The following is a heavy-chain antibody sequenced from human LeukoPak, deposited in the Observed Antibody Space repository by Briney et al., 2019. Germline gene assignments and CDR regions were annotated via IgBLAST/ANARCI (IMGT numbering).Heavy chain of an antibody. J-gene: IGHJ5*02. Sequence: ASVKVSCKASGYTFTSYGISWVRQATGQGLEWMGWMNPNSGNTGYAQKFQGRVTMTRNTSISTAYMELSSLRSEDTAVYYCARGHYGSGSWVVDPWGQGTLVTVSS. CDR1: GYTFTSYG. D-gene: IGHD3-10*01. V-gene: IGHV1-8*02. CDR2: MNPNSGNT. CDR3: ARGHYGSGSWVVDP.